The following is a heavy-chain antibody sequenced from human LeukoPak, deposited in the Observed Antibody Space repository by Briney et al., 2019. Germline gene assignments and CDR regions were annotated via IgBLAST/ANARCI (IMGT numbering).Heavy chain of an antibody. D-gene: IGHD3-9*01. Sequence: GRSPRLTCTASGFTFGDYAMSWFRQAPRKGLEWVGLIRSKAYGGTTEYAASVKGRFTISRDDSKSIAYLQMNSLKTEDTAVYYCTRDYHVGYFDWPTHGAHVDYWGQGTLITVSS. CDR3: TRDYHVGYFDWPTHGAHVDY. J-gene: IGHJ4*02. CDR1: GFTFGDYA. CDR2: IRSKAYGGTT. V-gene: IGHV3-49*03.